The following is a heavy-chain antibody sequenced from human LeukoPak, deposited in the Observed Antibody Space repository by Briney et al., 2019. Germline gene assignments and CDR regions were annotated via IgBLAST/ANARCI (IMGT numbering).Heavy chain of an antibody. CDR1: GFTFSSYA. V-gene: IGHV3-30*01. J-gene: IGHJ4*02. CDR2: IPYDGSNK. Sequence: AGGSLRLSCAASGFTFSSYAMHWVRQAPGKGLEWVAVIPYDGSNKYYADSVKGRFTISRDNSKNTLYLQMNSLRAEDTAVYYCARVHSSSCLDYWGQGTLVTVSS. CDR3: ARVHSSSCLDY. D-gene: IGHD6-13*01.